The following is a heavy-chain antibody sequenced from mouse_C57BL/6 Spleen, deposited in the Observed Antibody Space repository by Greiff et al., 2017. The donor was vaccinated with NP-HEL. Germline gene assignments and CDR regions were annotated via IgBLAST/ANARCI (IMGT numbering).Heavy chain of an antibody. J-gene: IGHJ3*01. CDR1: GYTFTSYW. CDR3: ARFDYDVAWFAY. D-gene: IGHD2-4*01. V-gene: IGHV1-55*01. CDR2: IYPGSGST. Sequence: VQLQQPGAELVKPGASVKMSCKASGYTFTSYWITWVKQRPGQGLEWIGDIYPGSGSTNYNEKFKSKATLTVDTSSSTAYMQLSSLTSEDSAVYYCARFDYDVAWFAYWGQGTLVTVSA.